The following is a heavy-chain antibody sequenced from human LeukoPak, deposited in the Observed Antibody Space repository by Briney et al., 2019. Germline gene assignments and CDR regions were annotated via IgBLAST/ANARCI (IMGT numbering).Heavy chain of an antibody. J-gene: IGHJ4*02. CDR2: IYYSGST. CDR3: ASHSGYSSGSFDY. V-gene: IGHV4-39*01. D-gene: IGHD6-19*01. CDR1: GGSISSYY. Sequence: PSETLSLTCTVSGGSISSYYWGWIRQPPGKGLEWIGSIYYSGSTYYNPSLKSRVTISVDTSKNQFSLKLSSVTAADTAVYYCASHSGYSSGSFDYWGQGTLVTVSS.